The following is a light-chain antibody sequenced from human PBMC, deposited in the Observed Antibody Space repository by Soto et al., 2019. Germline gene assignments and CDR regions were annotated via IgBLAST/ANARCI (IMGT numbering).Light chain of an antibody. V-gene: IGLV2-14*02. CDR3: ISYTTRRIYV. CDR2: EGS. Sequence: QSALTQPASVSGSPGQSITISCTGTSSDVGNYNLVSWYQQHPGIAPKLMIYEGSKRPPGVSNRFSGSKSVNTASLTISGLQAEDEADYYCISYTTRRIYVFGTGTKLTVL. CDR1: SSDVGNYNL. J-gene: IGLJ1*01.